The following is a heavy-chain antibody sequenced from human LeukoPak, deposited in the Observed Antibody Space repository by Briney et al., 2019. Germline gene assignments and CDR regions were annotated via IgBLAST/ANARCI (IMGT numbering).Heavy chain of an antibody. J-gene: IGHJ3*01. Sequence: GGSLRLSCAASGFTFSSYSMNWVRQAPGKGLEWVSSISSSSSYIYYADSVKARFTISRDNSKNTVYLQMNSLKTDDTAVYYCARSYYDDTGYDGFDVWGQGTMVTVSS. CDR1: GFTFSSYS. V-gene: IGHV3-21*01. CDR3: ARSYYDDTGYDGFDV. CDR2: ISSSSSYI. D-gene: IGHD3-22*01.